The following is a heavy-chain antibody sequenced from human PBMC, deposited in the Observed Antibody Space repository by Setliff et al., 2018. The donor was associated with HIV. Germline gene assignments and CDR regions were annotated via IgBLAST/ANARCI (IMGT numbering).Heavy chain of an antibody. J-gene: IGHJ4*02. CDR1: GFTFSTYW. CDR3: ATILVNQQPYRYFDY. V-gene: IGHV3-74*01. Sequence: PGGSLRLSCAASGFTFSTYWMHWVRQAPGKGLVWVARINNDVNSIRYADSVKGRFTISRDNAKNSLSLQMNSLRVEDTAVYFCATILVNQQPYRYFDYWGQGTLVTVSS. D-gene: IGHD6-13*01. CDR2: INNDVNSI.